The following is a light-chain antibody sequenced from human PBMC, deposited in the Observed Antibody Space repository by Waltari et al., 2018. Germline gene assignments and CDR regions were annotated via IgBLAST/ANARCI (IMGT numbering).Light chain of an antibody. J-gene: IGKJ3*01. CDR1: QGISSY. V-gene: IGKV1-9*01. Sequence: DIQLTQSPSFLSASVGDRVTITCRASQGISSYLAWYQQKPGKAPNLLIYAASTLQSGVPSRFSGSGSGTEFTLTINSLQPEDFATYYCQQLNSYPGSFGPGTKVDIK. CDR2: AAS. CDR3: QQLNSYPGS.